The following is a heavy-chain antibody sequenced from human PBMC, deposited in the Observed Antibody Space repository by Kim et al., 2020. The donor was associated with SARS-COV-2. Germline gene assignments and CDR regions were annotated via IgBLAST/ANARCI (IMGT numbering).Heavy chain of an antibody. J-gene: IGHJ3*02. D-gene: IGHD2-8*02. V-gene: IGHV4-30-4*01. CDR3: ATSSPWVVSDAFDI. CDR1: GGSISSGDYY. Sequence: SETLSLTCTVSGGSISSGDYYWNWIRQPPGKGLEWIGYIYYSGSSYYNPSLKSRVTISVDTSKNQFSLKLSSVTAADTAVYYCATSSPWVVSDAFDIWGQGTMVTVSS. CDR2: IYYSGSS.